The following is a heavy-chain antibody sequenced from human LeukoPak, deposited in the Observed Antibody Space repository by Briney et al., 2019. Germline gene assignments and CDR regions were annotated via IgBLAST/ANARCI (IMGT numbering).Heavy chain of an antibody. Sequence: GESLKISCKGSGYSFTSHWIAWVRQMPGKGLEWMGIIYPGDSGTRYSPSFQGQVTILADKSISTAYLQWSSLKASDTAMYYCARHNGGINMIAEADYWGQGTLVTVSS. V-gene: IGHV5-51*01. CDR1: GYSFTSHW. J-gene: IGHJ4*02. CDR3: ARHNGGINMIAEADY. D-gene: IGHD3-22*01. CDR2: IYPGDSGT.